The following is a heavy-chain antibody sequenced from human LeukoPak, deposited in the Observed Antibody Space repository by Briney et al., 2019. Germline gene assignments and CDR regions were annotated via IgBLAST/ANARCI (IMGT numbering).Heavy chain of an antibody. CDR3: ASQERYCSSTSCHQHGWFDP. CDR1: GGSISSSSYY. J-gene: IGHJ5*02. Sequence: KPSETLSLTCTVSGGSISSSSYYWGWIRQPPGKGLEWIGSIYYSGSTYYNPSLKSRVTISVDTSKNQFSLKLSSVTAADTAVYYCASQERYCSSTSCHQHGWFDPWGQGTLVTVSS. V-gene: IGHV4-39*01. CDR2: IYYSGST. D-gene: IGHD2-2*01.